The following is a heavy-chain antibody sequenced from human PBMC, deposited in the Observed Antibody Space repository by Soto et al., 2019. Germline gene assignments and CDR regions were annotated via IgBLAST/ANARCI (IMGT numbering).Heavy chain of an antibody. CDR1: GYNFASYW. Sequence: GESKKVSWHGSGYNFASYWIGWVRQMPGKDLEWMGIIYPGDSDTRYSPSFQGQVTISADKSLRTAYLQWTSLKASDTALYYCARTRSFTLGFYYDGMDVWGQGTTVTVAS. CDR2: IYPGDSDT. V-gene: IGHV5-51*01. J-gene: IGHJ6*02. D-gene: IGHD6-6*01. CDR3: ARTRSFTLGFYYDGMDV.